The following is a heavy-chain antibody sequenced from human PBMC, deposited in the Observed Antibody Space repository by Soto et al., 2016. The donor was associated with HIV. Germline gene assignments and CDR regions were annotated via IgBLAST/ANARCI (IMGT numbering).Heavy chain of an antibody. Sequence: QVQLVQSGAEVKKPGASVKVSCKASGYTFTGYYMHWVRQAPGQGLEWMGWINPNSGGTNYAQKFQGRVTMTRDTSISTACMELSRLRSDDTAVYYCARDPVLGSSYYYYGMDVWGQGTTVTVSS. CDR3: ARDPVLGSSYYYYGMDV. V-gene: IGHV1-2*02. D-gene: IGHD6-13*01. CDR2: INPNSGGT. J-gene: IGHJ6*02. CDR1: GYTFTGYY.